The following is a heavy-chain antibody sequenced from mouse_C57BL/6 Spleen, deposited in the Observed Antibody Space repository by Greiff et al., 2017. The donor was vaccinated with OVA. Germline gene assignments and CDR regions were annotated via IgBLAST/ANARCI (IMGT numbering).Heavy chain of an antibody. CDR3: ARDYYGSSYYFDD. J-gene: IGHJ2*01. CDR2: IYPGSGST. CDR1: GYTFTSYW. V-gene: IGHV1-55*01. Sequence: VQLQQPGAELVKPGASVKMSCKASGYTFTSYWITWVKQRPGQGLEWIGDIYPGSGSTNYNEKFKSKATLTVDTSSSTAYMQLSSLTSEDSAVYYCARDYYGSSYYFDDWGQGTTLTVSS. D-gene: IGHD1-1*01.